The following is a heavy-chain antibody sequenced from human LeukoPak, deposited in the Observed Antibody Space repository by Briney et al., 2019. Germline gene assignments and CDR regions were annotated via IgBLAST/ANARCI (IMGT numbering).Heavy chain of an antibody. CDR2: ISHSGTA. J-gene: IGHJ5*02. CDR3: AKFEGTSVRGFDP. Sequence: SETLCLTCAASGYSISSDYYWGWIRQPPGNGLEWIVTISHSGTAFYNPSPSTRVTISIATSKNKFSLKFTFETATNTATYYCAKFEGTSVRGFDPWGQGTLVTVSS. CDR1: GYSISSDYY. D-gene: IGHD2-8*02. V-gene: IGHV4-38-2*01.